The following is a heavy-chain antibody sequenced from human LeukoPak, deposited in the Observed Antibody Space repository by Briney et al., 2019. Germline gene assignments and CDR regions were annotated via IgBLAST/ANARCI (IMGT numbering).Heavy chain of an antibody. CDR3: AKDLALERRYYYYGMDV. D-gene: IGHD1-1*01. CDR2: ISYDGSNK. J-gene: IGHJ6*02. Sequence: PGGSLRLSCAASGFTFSSYGMHWVRQAPGKGLEWVAVISYDGSNKYYADSVKGRFTISRDNSKNTLYLQMNSLRAEDTAVYYCAKDLALERRYYYYGMDVWGQGTTVTVSS. V-gene: IGHV3-30*18. CDR1: GFTFSSYG.